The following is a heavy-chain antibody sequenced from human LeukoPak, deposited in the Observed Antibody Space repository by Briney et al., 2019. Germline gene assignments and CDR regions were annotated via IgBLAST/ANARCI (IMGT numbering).Heavy chain of an antibody. V-gene: IGHV4-34*09. Sequence: KPSETLSLTCAVYGGSFSDYYWSWIRQPPGKGLEWIGEINHSGSTNYNPSLKSRVTISVDTSKNQFSLKLSSVTAADTAVYYCARVPQQAPSIDYWGQGTLVTVSS. CDR1: GGSFSDYY. J-gene: IGHJ4*02. CDR2: INHSGST. CDR3: ARVPQQAPSIDY.